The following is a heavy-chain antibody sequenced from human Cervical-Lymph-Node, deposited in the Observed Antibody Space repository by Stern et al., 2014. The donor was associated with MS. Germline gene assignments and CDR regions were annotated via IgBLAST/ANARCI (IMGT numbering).Heavy chain of an antibody. CDR3: ARGGSTDAFDI. J-gene: IGHJ3*02. V-gene: IGHV7-4-1*02. CDR1: GYTFTIYA. D-gene: IGHD3-16*01. CDR2: INTNTVNP. Sequence: QVQLVQSGSELKKPGASVKVSCKTSGYTFTIYAMNWVRQAPGQGLEWMGWINTNTVNPTYAQGFTGRFVFSLDTSVSTAYMQINSLKAEDTAVYYCARGGSTDAFDIWGQGTMVTVSS.